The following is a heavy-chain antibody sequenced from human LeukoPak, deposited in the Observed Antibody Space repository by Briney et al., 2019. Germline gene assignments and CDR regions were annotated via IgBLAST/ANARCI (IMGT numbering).Heavy chain of an antibody. J-gene: IGHJ4*02. CDR1: GGSISSSGYY. D-gene: IGHD5-18*01. CDR2: IYYSGST. Sequence: PSETLSLTCSVSGGSISSSGYYWGWIRQPPGKGLEWIGSIYYSGSTYYNPSLKSRVTISVDTSKNQFSLKLSSVTAADTAVYYCARDNGSQLWLKLYYFDYWGQGTLVTVSS. V-gene: IGHV4-39*07. CDR3: ARDNGSQLWLKLYYFDY.